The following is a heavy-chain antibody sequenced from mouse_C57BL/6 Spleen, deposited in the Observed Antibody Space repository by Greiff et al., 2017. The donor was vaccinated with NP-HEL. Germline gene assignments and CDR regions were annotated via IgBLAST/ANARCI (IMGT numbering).Heavy chain of an antibody. CDR2: IDPETGGT. CDR1: GYTFTDYE. V-gene: IGHV1-15*01. CDR3: TRKDSSGYGYYYAMDY. J-gene: IGHJ4*01. Sequence: VQLQQSGAQLVRPGASVTLSCKASGYTFTDYEMHWVKQTPVHGLEWIGAIDPETGGTAYNQKFKGKAILTADKSSSTAYMELRSLTSEDSAVYYCTRKDSSGYGYYYAMDYWGQGTSVTVSS. D-gene: IGHD3-2*02.